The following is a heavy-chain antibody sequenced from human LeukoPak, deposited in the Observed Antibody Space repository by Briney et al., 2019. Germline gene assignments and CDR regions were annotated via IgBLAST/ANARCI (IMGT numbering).Heavy chain of an antibody. J-gene: IGHJ6*03. Sequence: GGSLRLSCAASGFTFSSYAMNWVRQAPGKGLEWVAFVRYDGDNKYYADSVKGRFTISRDNSENTLYLQLNSLRAEDTAVYYCAKEGQYSGSDLGYYYHYMDVWGKGTTVTISS. CDR1: GFTFSSYA. V-gene: IGHV3-30*02. D-gene: IGHD5-12*01. CDR2: VRYDGDNK. CDR3: AKEGQYSGSDLGYYYHYMDV.